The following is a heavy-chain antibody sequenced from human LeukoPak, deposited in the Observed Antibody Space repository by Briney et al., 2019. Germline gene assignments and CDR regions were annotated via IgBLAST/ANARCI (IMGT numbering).Heavy chain of an antibody. CDR1: GFTFSSYG. CDR2: IWYDGSNK. D-gene: IGHD3-10*01. Sequence: PGGSLRLSCAASGFTFSSYGMHWVRQAPGKGLEWVAVIWYDGSNKYYADSVKGRFTISRDNSKNTLYLQMNSLRAEDTAVYYCASDFGSGSFFAYWGQGTLVTVSS. V-gene: IGHV3-33*01. CDR3: ASDFGSGSFFAY. J-gene: IGHJ4*02.